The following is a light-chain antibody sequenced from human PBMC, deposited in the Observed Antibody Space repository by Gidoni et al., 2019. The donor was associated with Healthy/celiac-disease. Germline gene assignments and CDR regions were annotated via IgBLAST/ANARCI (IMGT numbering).Light chain of an antibody. J-gene: IGKJ1*01. CDR1: QSISSW. CDR2: DAS. Sequence: DIQMTQSPSTLSASVAERVTITCRASQSISSWLAWYQQKPGQATKPLIYDASSWESGGPSRFSGSGSGTEFTLTISSLQPDDFATYYCQQYNSYSGVWTFGQGTKVEIK. CDR3: QQYNSYSGVWT. V-gene: IGKV1-5*01.